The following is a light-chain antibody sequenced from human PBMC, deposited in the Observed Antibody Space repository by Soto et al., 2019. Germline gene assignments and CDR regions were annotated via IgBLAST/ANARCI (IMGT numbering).Light chain of an antibody. V-gene: IGKV3-15*01. CDR3: QQGHNWPLT. CDR1: QSISTE. CDR2: SAS. Sequence: EIAMTQSPATLSVSPGERATLSCRASQSISTELAWYQQIPGQPPRLIIYSASTRAPGVPARFTGSGSGSEFTLTISGLQSEDFAIYYCQQGHNWPLTFGQGTRLEI. J-gene: IGKJ2*01.